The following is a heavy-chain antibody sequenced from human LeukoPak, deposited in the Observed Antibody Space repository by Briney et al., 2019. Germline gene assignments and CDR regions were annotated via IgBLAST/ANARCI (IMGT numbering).Heavy chain of an antibody. CDR2: IVPIFASA. D-gene: IGHD3-3*01. V-gene: IGHV1-69*05. Sequence: SVKVSCKASGGTFNSYAISWVRQAPGQGLEWMGGIVPIFASANYAQKFRGRVTITTDESTSTAYMELSSLRSEDTAVYFCATSPYYDFWSGYRDWFDPWGQGTLVTVSS. CDR3: ATSPYYDFWSGYRDWFDP. J-gene: IGHJ5*02. CDR1: GGTFNSYA.